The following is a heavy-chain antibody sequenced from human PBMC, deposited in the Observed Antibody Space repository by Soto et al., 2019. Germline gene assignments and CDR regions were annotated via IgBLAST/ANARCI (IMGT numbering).Heavy chain of an antibody. CDR2: IYYSGST. CDR1: GGSISSGGYY. Sequence: QVQLQESGPGLVKPSQTLSLTCTVSGGSISSGGYYWSWIRQHPGKGLEWIGYIYYSGSTYYNPPLKRRVTISVDTSKNQFSLKLSSVTAADTAVYYCARAGGFLESDNWFDPWGQGTLVTVSS. J-gene: IGHJ5*02. CDR3: ARAGGFLESDNWFDP. V-gene: IGHV4-31*03. D-gene: IGHD3-3*01.